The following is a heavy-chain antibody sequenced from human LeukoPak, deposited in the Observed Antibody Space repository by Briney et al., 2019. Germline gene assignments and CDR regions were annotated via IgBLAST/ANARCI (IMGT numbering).Heavy chain of an antibody. CDR2: INHSGST. Sequence: SETLSLTCAVYGGSLSGYYWSWIRQPPGKGLEWIGEINHSGSTNYNPSLKSRVTISVDTSKNQFSLKLSSVTAADTAVYYCARGRGPTRALEKDIVVVPAEVGFDYWGQGTLVTVSS. D-gene: IGHD2-2*01. V-gene: IGHV4-34*01. CDR1: GGSLSGYY. CDR3: ARGRGPTRALEKDIVVVPAEVGFDY. J-gene: IGHJ4*02.